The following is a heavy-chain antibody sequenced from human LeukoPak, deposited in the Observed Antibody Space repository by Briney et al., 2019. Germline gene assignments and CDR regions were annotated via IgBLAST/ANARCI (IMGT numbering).Heavy chain of an antibody. CDR1: GFSFSDYA. CDR3: AKVRNYFDSSGRHFDY. J-gene: IGHJ4*02. D-gene: IGHD3-22*01. V-gene: IGHV3-23*01. Sequence: QPVGSLRLSCPASGFSFSDYAMTWVRQAPGKGLEWVAVISASGGTTYYGDSVKGRFTISRDNSKNTLYLQMNRLRAEDTAVYYCAKVRNYFDSSGRHFDYWGQGTPVTVSS. CDR2: ISASGGTT.